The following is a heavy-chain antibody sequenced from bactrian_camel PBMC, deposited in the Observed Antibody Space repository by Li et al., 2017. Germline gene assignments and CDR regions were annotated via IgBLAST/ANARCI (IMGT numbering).Heavy chain of an antibody. CDR2: ISTDGST. CDR3: ATGTYAFGY. CDR1: AYTYKAYC. V-gene: IGHV3S53*01. J-gene: IGHJ6*01. D-gene: IGHD2*01. Sequence: HVQLVESGGGSVQAGGSMRLSCTASHAYTYKAYCMGWFRQAPGKEREGVAAISTDGSTTYADSVKGRFTISRDNANGTVHLQMDNLKSEDTALYYCATGTYAFGYWGQGTQVTVS.